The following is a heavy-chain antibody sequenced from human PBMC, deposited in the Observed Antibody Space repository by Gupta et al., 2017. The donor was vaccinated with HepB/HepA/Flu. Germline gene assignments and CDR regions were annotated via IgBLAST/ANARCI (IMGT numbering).Heavy chain of an antibody. J-gene: IGHJ4*02. CDR1: GFTFSSYT. Sequence: QVQLVESGGGVVQPGRSLRLSCAASGFTFSSYTMNWVRQAPGKGLEGVAAISCDGSKEYYADSVKGRLTIARENSKNTLYLQMNRLRAEDTAVYYCAGHLDAYEDYWGQGTLVTVSS. V-gene: IGHV3-30-3*01. CDR3: AGHLDAYEDY. CDR2: ISCDGSKE. D-gene: IGHD5-24*01.